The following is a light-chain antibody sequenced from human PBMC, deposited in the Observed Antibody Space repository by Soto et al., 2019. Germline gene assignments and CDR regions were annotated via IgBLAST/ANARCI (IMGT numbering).Light chain of an antibody. V-gene: IGKV3-20*01. CDR1: QAFNTY. CDR2: RVS. CDR3: HYYAGARGS. J-gene: IGKJ3*01. Sequence: EIALTQSPGTLSSSAGDRATLSCRASQAFNTYLAWYQQKPGQAPKILIYRVSTWTTGIPDRFSGSGSGTDFTLTISRLEPEDFGEYHCHYYAGARGSVGRGTKVDIK.